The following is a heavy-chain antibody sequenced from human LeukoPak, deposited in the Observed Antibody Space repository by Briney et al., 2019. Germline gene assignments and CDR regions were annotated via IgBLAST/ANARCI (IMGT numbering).Heavy chain of an antibody. V-gene: IGHV4-61*02. Sequence: TSQTLSLTCTVSGGSISSGYYWTWIRQPAGKGLEWTGRVYTSGSTHYNPSLKTRLTMSVDTSKNQFSLKLSSVTAADTAVYYCARLITGTTTAFDIWGQGTMVTVSS. CDR2: VYTSGST. CDR1: GGSISSGYY. CDR3: ARLITGTTTAFDI. J-gene: IGHJ3*02. D-gene: IGHD1-7*01.